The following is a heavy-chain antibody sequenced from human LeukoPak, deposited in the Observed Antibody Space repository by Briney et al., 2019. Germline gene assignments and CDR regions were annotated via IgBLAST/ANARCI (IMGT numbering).Heavy chain of an antibody. CDR3: AKDPPRYSGKGVDY. Sequence: GGSLRLSCAASGFTFSSYGMHWVRQAPGKGLEWVAFIRYDGSNKYYADSVKGRFTISRDHSKNTLYLQMNSLRAEDTAVYYCAKDPPRYSGKGVDYWGQGTLVTVSS. V-gene: IGHV3-30*02. CDR2: IRYDGSNK. D-gene: IGHD1-26*01. CDR1: GFTFSSYG. J-gene: IGHJ4*02.